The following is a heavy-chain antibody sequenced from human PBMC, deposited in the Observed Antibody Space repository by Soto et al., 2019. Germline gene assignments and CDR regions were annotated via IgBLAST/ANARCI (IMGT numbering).Heavy chain of an antibody. CDR3: ARGLILWFGELSRRGGYYYYMDV. J-gene: IGHJ6*03. CDR2: INDSGDI. Sequence: QVQLQQWGAGLLKPSETLSLTCAVYGGSFSGYQWSWIRQTPGKGLEWIGGINDSGDINYNPSLKSRVTILVDAAKKQISLKLSSVTDADTPVYYCARGLILWFGELSRRGGYYYYMDVWGKGTPVTVSS. CDR1: GGSFSGYQ. V-gene: IGHV4-34*02. D-gene: IGHD3-10*01.